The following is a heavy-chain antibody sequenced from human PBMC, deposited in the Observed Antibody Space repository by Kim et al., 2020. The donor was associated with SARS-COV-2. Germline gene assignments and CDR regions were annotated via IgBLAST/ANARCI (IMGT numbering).Heavy chain of an antibody. CDR2: ISSSSSYI. J-gene: IGHJ6*02. Sequence: GGSLRLSCAASGFTFSSYSMNWVRQAPGKGLEWVSSISSSSSYIYYADSVKGRFTISRDNAKNSLYLQMNSLRAEDTAVYYCARDMLKYYYDSSGYYSYYYGMDVWGQGTTVTVSS. D-gene: IGHD3-22*01. CDR1: GFTFSSYS. CDR3: ARDMLKYYYDSSGYYSYYYGMDV. V-gene: IGHV3-21*01.